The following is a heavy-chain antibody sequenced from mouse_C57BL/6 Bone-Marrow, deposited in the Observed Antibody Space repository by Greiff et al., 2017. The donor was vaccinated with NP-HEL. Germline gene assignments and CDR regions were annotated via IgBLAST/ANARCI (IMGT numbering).Heavy chain of an antibody. V-gene: IGHV1-55*01. CDR1: GYTFTSYW. CDR2: IYPGSGST. D-gene: IGHD2-12*01. Sequence: QVQLQQPGAELVKPGASVKMSCKASGYTFTSYWITWVKQRPGQGLEWIGDIYPGSGSTTYNEKFKSKATLTVDTSSSTAYMQLSSLTSEDSAVYYCARSKAYDEGWLWGQGTTLTVSS. J-gene: IGHJ2*01. CDR3: ARSKAYDEGWL.